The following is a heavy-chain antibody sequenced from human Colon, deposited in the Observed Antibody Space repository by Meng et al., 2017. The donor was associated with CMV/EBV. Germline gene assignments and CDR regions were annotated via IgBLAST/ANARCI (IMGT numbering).Heavy chain of an antibody. CDR2: ISWNSDTI. CDR3: AKDRSISQLFYDFDS. J-gene: IGHJ4*02. CDR1: GFTFDDHV. D-gene: IGHD2/OR15-2a*01. V-gene: IGHV3-9*01. Sequence: GRSLRLSCVASGFTFDDHVMHWVRQVPGKGLEWVSGISWNSDTIGYVDSVKGRFTISRDNAKNSLSLEMNGLRPEDTGLYYCAKDRSISQLFYDFDSWGQGSLVTGLL.